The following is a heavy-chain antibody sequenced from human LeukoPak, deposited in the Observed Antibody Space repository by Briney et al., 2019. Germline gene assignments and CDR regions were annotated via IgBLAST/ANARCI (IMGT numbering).Heavy chain of an antibody. CDR2: INHSGST. CDR3: ARSRANRHVLRFLEWLPPPDDYGMDV. D-gene: IGHD3-3*01. V-gene: IGHV4-34*01. Sequence: SETLSLTCAVDGGSFSGFYWSWIRQPPGKGLGWIGEINHSGSTNYHPPRRSRVTVSVDTSKNQFSRKLSSVTAADTAVYYCARSRANRHVLRFLEWLPPPDDYGMDVWGQGTTVTVSS. J-gene: IGHJ6*02. CDR1: GGSFSGFY.